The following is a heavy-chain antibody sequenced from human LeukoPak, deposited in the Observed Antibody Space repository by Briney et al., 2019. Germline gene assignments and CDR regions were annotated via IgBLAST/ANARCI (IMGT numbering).Heavy chain of an antibody. J-gene: IGHJ6*03. D-gene: IGHD5-12*01. CDR3: GRGARPPHYYYYMDV. CDR2: INPNSGGT. Sequence: ASVKVSCKASGYTFTGYYMHWVRQAPGQGLEWMGWINPNSGGTNYARKFQGRVTMTRDTSISTAYMELSRLRSDDTAVYYCGRGARPPHYYYYMDVWGKGTTVTVSS. V-gene: IGHV1-2*02. CDR1: GYTFTGYY.